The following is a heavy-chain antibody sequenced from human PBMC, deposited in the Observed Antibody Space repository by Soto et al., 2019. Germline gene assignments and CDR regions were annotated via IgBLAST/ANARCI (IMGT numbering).Heavy chain of an antibody. CDR1: GGSVSSGSYY. D-gene: IGHD3-3*01. CDR2: IYYSGST. J-gene: IGHJ4*02. Sequence: ASETLSLTCTASGGSVSSGSYYWSWIRQPPGKGLEWIGYIYYSGSTNYNPSLKSRVTISVDTSKNQFSLKLSSVTAADTAVYYCARVKRFLDYWGQGTLVTVSS. CDR3: ARVKRFLDY. V-gene: IGHV4-61*01.